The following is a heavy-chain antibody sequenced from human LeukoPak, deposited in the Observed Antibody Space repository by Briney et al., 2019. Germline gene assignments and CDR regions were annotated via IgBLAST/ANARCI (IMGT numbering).Heavy chain of an antibody. J-gene: IGHJ4*02. Sequence: PSETLSLTCTVSGASISSYYWSWVRQPAGEGLEWIGRLYTSGSTNYKPSLKSRVTMSVDTSKNQFSLKLTSVTAADTAVYYCARDGVENSSWYPLDSWGPGTLVTVSS. CDR1: GASISSYY. CDR3: ARDGVENSSWYPLDS. V-gene: IGHV4-4*07. D-gene: IGHD6-13*01. CDR2: LYTSGST.